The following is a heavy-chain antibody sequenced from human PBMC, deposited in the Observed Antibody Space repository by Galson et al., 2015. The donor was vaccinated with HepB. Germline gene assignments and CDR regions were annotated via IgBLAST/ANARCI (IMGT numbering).Heavy chain of an antibody. D-gene: IGHD3-3*01. CDR1: GFTFSDYA. J-gene: IGHJ4*02. CDR3: AKGGYDFWSAYYTNYFDY. Sequence: SLRLSCAAFGFTFSDYAMSWVRQAPGKGLEWVSDVSGSAGRTYYADSVKGRFTISRDNSKNTLYLRMNCLRAEDTAVYYCAKGGYDFWSAYYTNYFDYWGQGILVTVSS. V-gene: IGHV3-23*01. CDR2: VSGSAGRT.